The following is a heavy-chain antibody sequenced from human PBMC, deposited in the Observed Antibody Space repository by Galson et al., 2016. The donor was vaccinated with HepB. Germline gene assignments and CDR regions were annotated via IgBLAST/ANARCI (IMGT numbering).Heavy chain of an antibody. Sequence: SETLSLTCTVSGGEISNYYWSWVRQPPGKGLEWIGYVYYSGTTNYQPSLKSRVSMSVDTSKNQFSLRLTSVTAADTAVYFCARGSSGWYGSRGNWYFDLWGRGTLVTVSS. CDR3: ARGSSGWYGSRGNWYFDL. CDR2: VYYSGTT. V-gene: IGHV4-59*01. CDR1: GGEISNYY. D-gene: IGHD6-19*01. J-gene: IGHJ2*01.